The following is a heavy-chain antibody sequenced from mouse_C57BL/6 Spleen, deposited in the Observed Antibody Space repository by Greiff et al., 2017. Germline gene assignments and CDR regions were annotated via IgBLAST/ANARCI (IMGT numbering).Heavy chain of an antibody. D-gene: IGHD1-1*01. V-gene: IGHV1-52*01. CDR2: IDPSDSET. Sequence: QVQLQQPGAELVRPGSSVKLSCKASGYTFTSYWMHWVKQRPIQGLEWIGNIDPSDSETHYNQKFKDKATLTVDKSSSTAYMQLSSLTSEDSAVYYCATGGSSCLYYAMDYWGQGTSVTVSS. CDR1: GYTFTSYW. J-gene: IGHJ4*01. CDR3: ATGGSSCLYYAMDY.